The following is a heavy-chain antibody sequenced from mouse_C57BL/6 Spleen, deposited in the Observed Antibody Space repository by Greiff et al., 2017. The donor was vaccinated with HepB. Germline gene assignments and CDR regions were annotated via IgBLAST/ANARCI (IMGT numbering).Heavy chain of an antibody. V-gene: IGHV3-6*01. CDR2: ISYDGSN. D-gene: IGHD2-2*01. Sequence: EVKLVESGPGLVKPSQSLSLTCSVTGYSITSGYYWNWIRQFPGNKLEWMGYISYDGSNNYNPSLKNRISITRDTSKNQFFLKLNSVTTEDTATYYCAREGGYDVLAYWGQGTLVTVSA. CDR1: GYSITSGYY. J-gene: IGHJ3*01. CDR3: AREGGYDVLAY.